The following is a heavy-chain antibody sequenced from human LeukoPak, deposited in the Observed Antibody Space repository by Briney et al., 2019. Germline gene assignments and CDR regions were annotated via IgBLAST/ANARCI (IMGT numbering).Heavy chain of an antibody. D-gene: IGHD3-22*01. Sequence: GGSLRLSCAASGFTVSSNYMSWVRQAPGEGLEWVSVIYSGGSTYYADSVKGRFTISRDNSKNTVYLQMNSLRAEDTAVYYCAMHTYYYDSSGYYWGQGTLVTVSS. CDR1: GFTVSSNY. CDR2: IYSGGST. V-gene: IGHV3-66*02. J-gene: IGHJ4*02. CDR3: AMHTYYYDSSGYY.